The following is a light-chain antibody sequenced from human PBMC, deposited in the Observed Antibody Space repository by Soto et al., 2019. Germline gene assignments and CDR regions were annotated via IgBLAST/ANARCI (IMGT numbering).Light chain of an antibody. Sequence: EIVMTQSPATLSVSPVERATLSCRASQSVSSNLAWYQEKPGQAPRLLIYGASTRATGIPARFSGSGYGTEFPLTISSLPSEDFAVYYCQQYNNWPRTFGQGTKVDIK. V-gene: IGKV3-15*01. CDR3: QQYNNWPRT. CDR1: QSVSSN. CDR2: GAS. J-gene: IGKJ1*01.